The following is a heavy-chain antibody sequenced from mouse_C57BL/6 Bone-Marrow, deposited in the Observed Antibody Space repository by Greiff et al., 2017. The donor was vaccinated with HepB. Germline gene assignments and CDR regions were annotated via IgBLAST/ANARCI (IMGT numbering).Heavy chain of an antibody. CDR2: IYPGNSDT. V-gene: IGHV1-5*01. CDR1: GYTFTSYW. J-gene: IGHJ2*01. D-gene: IGHD1-1*01. Sequence: VHVKQSGTVLARPGASVKMSCKTSGYTFTSYWMHWVKQRPGQGLEWIGAIYPGNSDTSYNQKFKGKAKLTAVTSASTAYMELSSLTNEDSAVYYCTEGYYYGSSYFDYWGQGTTLTVSS. CDR3: TEGYYYGSSYFDY.